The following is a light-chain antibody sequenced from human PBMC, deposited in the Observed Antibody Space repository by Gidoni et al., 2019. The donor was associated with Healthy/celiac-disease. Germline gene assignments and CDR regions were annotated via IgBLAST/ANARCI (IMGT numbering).Light chain of an antibody. CDR2: SNN. Sequence: ISCSGSSSNIGSNYVYWYQQPPGTAPKLLIYSNNQRPSGVPDRFSGSQSGTSASLAISGLRSEDEADYYCAAWDDSLSGNYVFGTGTKVTVL. J-gene: IGLJ1*01. CDR1: SSNIGSNY. V-gene: IGLV1-47*02. CDR3: AAWDDSLSGNYV.